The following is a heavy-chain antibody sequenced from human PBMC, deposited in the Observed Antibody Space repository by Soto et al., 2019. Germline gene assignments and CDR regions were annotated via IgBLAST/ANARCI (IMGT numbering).Heavy chain of an antibody. CDR3: VRDRRESNYFES. CDR1: GASISSVGYS. CDR2: IHQTGIT. J-gene: IGHJ4*02. V-gene: IGHV4-30-2*01. Sequence: SETLSLTCAVSGASISSVGYSWSWIRQPPGKGLEWIGYIHQTGITYYNPSLKSRVTISLDRSNIQFSLNLSSVTAADTAVYFCVRDRRESNYFESWGQGTLVTVSS.